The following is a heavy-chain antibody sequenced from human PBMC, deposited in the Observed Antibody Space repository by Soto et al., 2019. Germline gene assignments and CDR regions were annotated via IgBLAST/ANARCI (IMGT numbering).Heavy chain of an antibody. Sequence: ASVKVSFKASGYTFSHYGIGWLRQAPGQGLEWMGWISAYNGNRHFAEGLRGRITMTTSTTTSTADMELRSLSSDDTAVYYCARGGQECSNSGCGYIYDGMDVWGQGTTVTVSS. V-gene: IGHV1-18*01. CDR1: GYTFSHYG. J-gene: IGHJ6*02. D-gene: IGHD1-26*01. CDR2: ISAYNGNR. CDR3: ARGGQECSNSGCGYIYDGMDV.